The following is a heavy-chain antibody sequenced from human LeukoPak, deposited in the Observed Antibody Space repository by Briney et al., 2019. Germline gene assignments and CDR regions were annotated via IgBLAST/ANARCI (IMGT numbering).Heavy chain of an antibody. CDR3: ARDVSRRGSMGYY. D-gene: IGHD2/OR15-2a*01. Sequence: GGSLRLSCAASGFTFSSYSMNWVRQAPGKGLEWVSSISSSSSYIYYADSVKGRFTISRDNAKNSLYLQMNSLRAEDTAVYYCARDVSRRGSMGYYWGQGTLVTVSS. J-gene: IGHJ4*02. V-gene: IGHV3-21*01. CDR2: ISSSSSYI. CDR1: GFTFSSYS.